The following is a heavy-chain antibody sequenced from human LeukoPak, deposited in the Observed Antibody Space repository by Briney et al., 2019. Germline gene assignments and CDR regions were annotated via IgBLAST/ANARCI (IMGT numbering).Heavy chain of an antibody. J-gene: IGHJ5*02. V-gene: IGHV3-21*01. Sequence: SGGSLRLSCAASGFTFSSYEMNWVRQAPGKGLEWVSSISTGSRYIYYKDSVRGRFTISRDDAKNSLYLEMNSLRAEDTAVYYCARADCSSSTCYLRRSWFDPWGQGTLVTVSS. D-gene: IGHD2-2*01. CDR2: ISTGSRYI. CDR3: ARADCSSSTCYLRRSWFDP. CDR1: GFTFSSYE.